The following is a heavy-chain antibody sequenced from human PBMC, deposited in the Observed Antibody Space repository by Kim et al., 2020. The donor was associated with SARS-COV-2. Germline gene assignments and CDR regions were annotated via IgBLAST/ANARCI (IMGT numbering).Heavy chain of an antibody. J-gene: IGHJ4*02. CDR1: GYTFNSYD. Sequence: ASVKVSCKASGYTFNSYDMNWLRQAPGQGLEWMGWVGTYHTSTRYAQKFQGRVTMTSDTSTSTVYMELRSLTSDDTAVYYCAREGPGDCDYWGQGTPVTVSS. CDR3: AREGPGDCDY. V-gene: IGHV1-18*01. D-gene: IGHD2-21*02. CDR2: VGTYHTST.